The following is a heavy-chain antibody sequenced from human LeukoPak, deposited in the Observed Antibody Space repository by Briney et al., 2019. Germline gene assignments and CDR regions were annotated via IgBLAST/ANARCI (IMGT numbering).Heavy chain of an antibody. V-gene: IGHV3-23*01. Sequence: PGGSLRLSCAASGFTFSSYAMSWVHQAPGKGLEWVSAISGSGGSTYYADSVKGRFTISRDNSKNTLYLQMNSLRAEDTAVYYCAKDGEGSSWSHYFDYWGQGTLVTVSS. CDR3: AKDGEGSSWSHYFDY. D-gene: IGHD6-13*01. CDR1: GFTFSSYA. J-gene: IGHJ4*02. CDR2: ISGSGGST.